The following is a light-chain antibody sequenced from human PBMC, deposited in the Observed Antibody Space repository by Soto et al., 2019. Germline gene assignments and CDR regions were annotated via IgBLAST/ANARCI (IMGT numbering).Light chain of an antibody. V-gene: IGLV2-23*01. Sequence: QSALSQPASVSGSPGQSITISCTGTSSDVGSYNLVSWYQQHPGKAPKLMIYEGSKRPSGVSDRFSGSKSGNAASLTISGLQPEDEADYYCGSYERLFGGGTKLTVL. CDR1: SSDVGSYNL. J-gene: IGLJ2*01. CDR3: GSYERL. CDR2: EGS.